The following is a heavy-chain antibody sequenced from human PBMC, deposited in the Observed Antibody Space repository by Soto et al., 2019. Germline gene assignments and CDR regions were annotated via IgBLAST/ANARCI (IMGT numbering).Heavy chain of an antibody. CDR3: ARVGGYSGHDSDRNYYYYGMDV. V-gene: IGHV4-61*01. CDR2: IYYSGST. D-gene: IGHD5-12*01. CDR1: GGSVSSGSYY. J-gene: IGHJ6*02. Sequence: SETLSLTCTVSGGSVSSGSYYWSWIRQPPGKGLEWIGYIYYSGSTNYNPSLKSRVTISVDTSKNQFSLKLSSVTAADTAVYYCARVGGYSGHDSDRNYYYYGMDVWGQGTTVTVSS.